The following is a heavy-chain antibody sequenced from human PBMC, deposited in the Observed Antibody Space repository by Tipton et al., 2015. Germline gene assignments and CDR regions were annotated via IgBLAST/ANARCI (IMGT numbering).Heavy chain of an antibody. CDR2: LYFSGST. Sequence: TLSLTCTVSGGSISSSSYYWAWIRQPPGKGLERIGSLYFSGSTYYNPSLKSRVTISIDRFKNPFSLKLSSVTAADTAVYYCASPSLPHDRGDYYFQSWGQGSLVTVAS. CDR1: GGSISSSSYY. CDR3: ASPSLPHDRGDYYFQS. D-gene: IGHD2-21*02. V-gene: IGHV4-39*01. J-gene: IGHJ4*02.